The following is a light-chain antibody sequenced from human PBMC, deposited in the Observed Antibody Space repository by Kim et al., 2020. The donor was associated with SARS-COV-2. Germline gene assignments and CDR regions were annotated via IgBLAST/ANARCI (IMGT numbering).Light chain of an antibody. CDR3: QTWGTGIRV. CDR2: VNSDGSH. CDR1: SGHSSNA. V-gene: IGLV4-69*01. J-gene: IGLJ3*02. Sequence: ASVKLTCTLSSGHSSNAIAWHQQQPEKGPRYLMKVNSDGSHNKGDGIPDRFSGSSSGAERYLIISSLQSEDEADYYCQTWGTGIRVFGGGTQLTVL.